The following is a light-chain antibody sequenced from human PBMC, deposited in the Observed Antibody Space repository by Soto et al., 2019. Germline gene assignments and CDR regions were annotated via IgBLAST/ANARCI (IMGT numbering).Light chain of an antibody. Sequence: QSALTQPASVSGSPGQSITISCTGTSSDVGGYNYVSWYQQHPGKAPKLTIYEVSNRPSGVSNRFSGSKSGNTASLTISGLQAEDEADYYCSLYTSSSTWVFGGGTKLTVL. CDR1: SSDVGGYNY. CDR3: SLYTSSSTWV. J-gene: IGLJ3*02. CDR2: EVS. V-gene: IGLV2-14*01.